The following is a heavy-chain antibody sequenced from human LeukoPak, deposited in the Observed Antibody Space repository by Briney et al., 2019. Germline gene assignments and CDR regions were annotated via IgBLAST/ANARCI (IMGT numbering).Heavy chain of an antibody. V-gene: IGHV1-69*01. J-gene: IGHJ4*02. CDR2: IIPIFGTA. CDR3: ARDYGSGSYYIS. Sequence: GSSVKVSCKASGGTFSSYAISWVRQAPGQGLEWMGGIIPIFGTANYARKFQGRVTITADESTSTAYMELSSLRSEDTAVYYCARDYGSGSYYISWGQGTLVTVSS. CDR1: GGTFSSYA. D-gene: IGHD3-10*01.